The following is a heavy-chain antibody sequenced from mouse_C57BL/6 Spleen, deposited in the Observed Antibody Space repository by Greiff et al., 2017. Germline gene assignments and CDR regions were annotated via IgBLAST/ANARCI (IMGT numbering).Heavy chain of an antibody. V-gene: IGHV1-39*01. CDR3: ARGGSYWYFDV. CDR1: GYSFTDNN. CDR2: FNPNYGTT. Sequence: EVQLQQSGPELVKPGASVTISCKASGYSFTDNNMNWVKQRNGKSLEWIGVFNPNYGTTSYDQKFKGKATLTVDQSSSTAYMQLNSLTSEDSAVYYCARGGSYWYFDVWGTGTTVTVSS. J-gene: IGHJ1*03.